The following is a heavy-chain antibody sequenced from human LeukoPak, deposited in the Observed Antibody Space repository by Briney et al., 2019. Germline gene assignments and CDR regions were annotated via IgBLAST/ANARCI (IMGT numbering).Heavy chain of an antibody. Sequence: ASVKVSCKASGYTFTSYYMHWVRQAPGQGLEWMGIINPSGGSTSYAQKFQGRVTMTRDTSTSTVYMELSSLRSEDTAVYYCAKETYCGGDCYTIWDYYYYGMDVWGQGTTVTVSS. V-gene: IGHV1-46*01. J-gene: IGHJ6*02. CDR2: INPSGGST. D-gene: IGHD2-21*02. CDR3: AKETYCGGDCYTIWDYYYYGMDV. CDR1: GYTFTSYY.